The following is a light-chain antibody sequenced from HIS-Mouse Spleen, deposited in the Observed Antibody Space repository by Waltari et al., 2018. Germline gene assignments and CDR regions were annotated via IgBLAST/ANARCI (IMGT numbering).Light chain of an antibody. CDR1: SSDGGGYNY. CDR2: DVS. J-gene: IGLJ2*01. Sequence: QSALTQPRSVSGSPGQSVTISCTGTSSDGGGYNYVSWYQQHPGKAPKLMIYDVSKRPSGVPDRFSGSESGNTASLTISGLQAEDEADYYCCSYAGSYTVVFGGGTKLTVL. V-gene: IGLV2-11*02. CDR3: CSYAGSYTVV.